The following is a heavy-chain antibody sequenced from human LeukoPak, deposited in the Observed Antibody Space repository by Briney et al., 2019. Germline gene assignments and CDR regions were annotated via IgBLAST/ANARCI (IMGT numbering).Heavy chain of an antibody. CDR3: ARDRYYYDSSGYYSIFDY. J-gene: IGHJ4*02. D-gene: IGHD3-22*01. Sequence: ASVKVSCKASGGTFITSAISWVRQAPGQGLEWMGWISAYNGNTNYAQKLQGRVTMTTDTSTSTAYMELRSLRSDDTAVYYCARDRYYYDSSGYYSIFDYWGQGTLVTVSS. V-gene: IGHV1-18*01. CDR2: ISAYNGNT. CDR1: GGTFITSA.